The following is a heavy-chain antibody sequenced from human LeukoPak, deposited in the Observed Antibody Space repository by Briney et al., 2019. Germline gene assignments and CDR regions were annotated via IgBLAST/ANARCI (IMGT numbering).Heavy chain of an antibody. CDR1: GGSISSYY. Sequence: SETLSLTCTVSGGSISSYYWSWIRQLPGKGLEWIGYIYYSGSTNYNPSLKSRVTISVDTSKNQFPLKLSSVTAADTAVYYCARSHSVWTSFDYWGQGTLVTVSS. D-gene: IGHD3/OR15-3a*01. CDR2: IYYSGST. J-gene: IGHJ4*02. CDR3: ARSHSVWTSFDY. V-gene: IGHV4-59*01.